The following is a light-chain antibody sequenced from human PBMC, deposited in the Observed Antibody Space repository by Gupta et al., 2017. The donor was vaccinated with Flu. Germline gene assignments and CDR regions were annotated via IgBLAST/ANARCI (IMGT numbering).Light chain of an antibody. CDR2: DVT. Sequence: QSALTQPASVSGSPGQSITISCTGTSSDVGRSDYVSWYQQHPDKAPKLIIYDVTNRPSGVSSRFSDSKSGNTASLTISGLQAEDETDYYCSSYTSGSTFYVFGTGTKVTVL. J-gene: IGLJ1*01. CDR3: SSYTSGSTFYV. CDR1: SSDVGRSDY. V-gene: IGLV2-14*01.